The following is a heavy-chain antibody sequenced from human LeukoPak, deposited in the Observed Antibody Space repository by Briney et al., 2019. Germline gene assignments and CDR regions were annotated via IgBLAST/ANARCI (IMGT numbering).Heavy chain of an antibody. Sequence: SETLSLTXTVSGDSISSYYWSWIRQPPGKGLEWIGYIYYSGSTNYNPSLKSRVTISVDTTKNQFSLKLSSVTAADTAVYYCARDFNYDSSGYLYSWFDPWGQGTLVTVSS. D-gene: IGHD3-22*01. CDR3: ARDFNYDSSGYLYSWFDP. CDR1: GDSISSYY. J-gene: IGHJ5*02. CDR2: IYYSGST. V-gene: IGHV4-59*01.